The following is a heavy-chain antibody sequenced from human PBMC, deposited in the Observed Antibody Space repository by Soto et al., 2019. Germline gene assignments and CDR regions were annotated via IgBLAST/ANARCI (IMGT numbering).Heavy chain of an antibody. Sequence: QVHPVQSGAEVKKPGASVKVSCQGSGYAFTTYGITWVRQAPGQGLEGMGWISAHNGNTNYAQKLQGRVTVTRDTSTSTAYMELRSLRYDDTAVYYCARGRYGEYWGQGALVTVSS. D-gene: IGHD3-10*01. CDR2: ISAHNGNT. CDR3: ARGRYGEY. J-gene: IGHJ4*02. V-gene: IGHV1-18*01. CDR1: GYAFTTYG.